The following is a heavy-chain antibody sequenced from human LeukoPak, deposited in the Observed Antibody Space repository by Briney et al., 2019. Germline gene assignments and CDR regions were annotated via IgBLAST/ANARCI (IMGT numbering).Heavy chain of an antibody. V-gene: IGHV1-58*02. CDR3: AASNSSSYYGMDV. CDR1: GFTSTSSA. J-gene: IGHJ6*02. Sequence: SVKVSCKASGFTSTSSAMQWVRQARGQRLEWIGWIVVSSGNTNYAQKFQERVTITRDMSISTAYMELSSLRSEHTAVYYCAASNSSSYYGMDVWGQGTTVTVSS. CDR2: IVVSSGNT. D-gene: IGHD6-13*01.